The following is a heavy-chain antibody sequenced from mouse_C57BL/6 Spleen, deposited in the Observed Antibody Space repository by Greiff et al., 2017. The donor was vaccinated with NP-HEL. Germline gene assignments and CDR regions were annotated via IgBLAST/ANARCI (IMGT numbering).Heavy chain of an antibody. CDR2: IDPSDSYT. J-gene: IGHJ2*01. V-gene: IGHV1-69*01. Sequence: QVQLKQPGAELVMPGASVKLSCKASGYTFTSYWMHWVKQRPGQGLEWIGEIDPSDSYTNSNQKFKGKSTLTVDKSSSTAYMQLSSLTSEDSAVYYCARQLRLRPFDYWGQGTTLTVSS. CDR1: GYTFTSYW. CDR3: ARQLRLRPFDY. D-gene: IGHD3-2*02.